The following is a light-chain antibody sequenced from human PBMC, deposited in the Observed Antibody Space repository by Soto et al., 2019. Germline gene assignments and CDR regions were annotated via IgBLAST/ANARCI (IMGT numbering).Light chain of an antibody. V-gene: IGLV1-40*01. J-gene: IGLJ1*01. Sequence: QSVLTQPPSVSGAPGQRVTISCTGSNSNIGANYDVHWYQQLPGTAPKLLIYGNSNRPSGVPDRFSGSKSGTSASLAITGLQAEDEADYYCQSYDSSLSGYVFGTGTKLTVL. CDR1: NSNIGANYD. CDR2: GNS. CDR3: QSYDSSLSGYV.